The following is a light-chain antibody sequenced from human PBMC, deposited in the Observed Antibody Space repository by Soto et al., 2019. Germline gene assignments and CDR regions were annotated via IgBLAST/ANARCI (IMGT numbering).Light chain of an antibody. J-gene: IGKJ1*01. CDR2: AAS. CDR1: QDIRND. Sequence: DIQMTQSPSSLSASVGDRVTITCRESQDIRNDLGWYQQKPGKAPKRLIYAASSLQSGVPSRFSGSGSGTEFSLTISSLQPEDYATFYCLQHDDYPPTFGQVTKVEI. CDR3: LQHDDYPPT. V-gene: IGKV1-17*01.